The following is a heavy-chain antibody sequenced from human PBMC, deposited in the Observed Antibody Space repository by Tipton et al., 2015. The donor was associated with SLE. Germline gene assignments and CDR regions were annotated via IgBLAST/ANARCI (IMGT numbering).Heavy chain of an antibody. D-gene: IGHD2-21*02. CDR2: ISFDGSEK. V-gene: IGHV3-30*04. Sequence: SLRLSCAASGFTFRAYAVHWVRQPPGRGLEWVAYISFDGSEKDYAASVKGRFTISRDNSENTAFLQMNSLRHDDTAVYYCARATMVTPFYHWGQGTLVAVSS. CDR3: ARATMVTPFYH. J-gene: IGHJ1*01. CDR1: GFTFRAYA.